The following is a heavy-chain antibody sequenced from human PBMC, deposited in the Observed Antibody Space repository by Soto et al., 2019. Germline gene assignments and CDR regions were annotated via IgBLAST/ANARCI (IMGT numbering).Heavy chain of an antibody. J-gene: IGHJ4*02. D-gene: IGHD2-2*01. V-gene: IGHV1-18*01. Sequence: ASVKVSCKASGYTFTSYGISWVRQAPGQGLEWMGWISAYNGNTNYAQKLQGRVTMTTDTSTSTAYMELRSLRSDDTAVYYCARDDIVVVPAAMAFDYWGQGTLVTVSS. CDR1: GYTFTSYG. CDR3: ARDDIVVVPAAMAFDY. CDR2: ISAYNGNT.